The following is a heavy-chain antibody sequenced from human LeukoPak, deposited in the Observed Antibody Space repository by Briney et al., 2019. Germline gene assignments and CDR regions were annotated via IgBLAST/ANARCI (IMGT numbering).Heavy chain of an antibody. J-gene: IGHJ4*02. CDR3: ARDYKYAFDN. Sequence: GGSLRLSCAASGFTFSSYAMSWVRQAPGKGLEWVSAISGSGGNTNYADSVKGRFTISADKAKNSLYLQMNSLRVEDTAVYYCARDYKYAFDNWGQGTLVTVSS. CDR1: GFTFSSYA. CDR2: ISGSGGNT. V-gene: IGHV3-23*01. D-gene: IGHD5-24*01.